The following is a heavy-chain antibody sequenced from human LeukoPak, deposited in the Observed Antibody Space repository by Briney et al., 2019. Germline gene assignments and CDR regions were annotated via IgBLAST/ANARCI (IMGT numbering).Heavy chain of an antibody. J-gene: IGHJ4*02. D-gene: IGHD4-17*01. CDR1: GFTFIGDH. V-gene: IGHV1-2*02. Sequence: ASVKVSCKASGFTFIGDHMRWVRQAPGRGLEWMGWINPNSVGTNYAQKFQGRVTITRDTSISTAYMELSSLRSDDAAVYYCARAPTTVMFDYWGQGTLVTVSS. CDR2: INPNSVGT. CDR3: ARAPTTVMFDY.